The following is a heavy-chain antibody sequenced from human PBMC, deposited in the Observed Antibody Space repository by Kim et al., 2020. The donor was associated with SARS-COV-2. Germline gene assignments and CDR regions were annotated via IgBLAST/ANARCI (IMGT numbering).Heavy chain of an antibody. V-gene: IGHV3-33*01. Sequence: YSDSVKGRFTISRDNSKKTRYLQRNSLRAEDTAVYYCATDLTSSTSGSFWGQGTLVTVSS. J-gene: IGHJ4*02. CDR3: ATDLTSSTSGSF. D-gene: IGHD3-10*01.